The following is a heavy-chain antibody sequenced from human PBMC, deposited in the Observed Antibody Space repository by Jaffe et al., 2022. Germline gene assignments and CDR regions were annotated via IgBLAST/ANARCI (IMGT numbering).Heavy chain of an antibody. CDR1: GFTFDDYA. CDR2: ISWDGGST. V-gene: IGHV3-43D*04. J-gene: IGHJ4*02. CDR3: AKDMWLKYYYDSSGYYQENYFDY. D-gene: IGHD3-22*01. Sequence: EVQLVESGGVVVQPGGSLRLSCAASGFTFDDYAMHWVRQAPGKGLEWVSLISWDGGSTYYADSVKGRFTISRDNSKNSLYLQMNSLRAEDTALYYCAKDMWLKYYYDSSGYYQENYFDYWGQGTLVTVSS.